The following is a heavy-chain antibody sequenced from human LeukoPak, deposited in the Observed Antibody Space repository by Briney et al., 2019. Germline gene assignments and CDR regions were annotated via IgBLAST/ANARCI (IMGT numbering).Heavy chain of an antibody. CDR1: GFTFSSYW. V-gene: IGHV3-74*01. CDR3: AKVDSGVLWFGELGGY. D-gene: IGHD3-10*01. Sequence: QTGGSLRLSCAASGFTFSSYWMHWVRQAPGKGLVWVSRINSDGSSTSYADSVKGRFTISRDNAKNTLYLQMNSLRAEDTAVYYCAKVDSGVLWFGELGGYWGQGTLVTVSS. J-gene: IGHJ4*02. CDR2: INSDGSST.